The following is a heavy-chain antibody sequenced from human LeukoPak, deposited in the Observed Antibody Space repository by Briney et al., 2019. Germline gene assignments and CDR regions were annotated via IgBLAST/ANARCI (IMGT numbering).Heavy chain of an antibody. CDR2: IWYDGSNK. V-gene: IGHV3-33*06. Sequence: GGSLRLSCAASGFTFSSYGMHWVRQAPGKGLEWVAVIWYDGSNKYYADSVKGRFTISRDNSKNTLYLQMNSLRAEDTAVYYCAKEHMASGGSGSYYYYYYYYMDVWGKGTTVTVSS. J-gene: IGHJ6*03. CDR3: AKEHMASGGSGSYYYYYYYYMDV. CDR1: GFTFSSYG. D-gene: IGHD3-10*01.